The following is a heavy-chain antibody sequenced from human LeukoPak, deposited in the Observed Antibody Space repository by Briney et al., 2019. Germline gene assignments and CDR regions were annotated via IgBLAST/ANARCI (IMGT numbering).Heavy chain of an antibody. J-gene: IGHJ4*02. CDR3: AKHKESWNSCFDY. CDR1: GFTFSSYA. D-gene: IGHD1-7*01. Sequence: GGSLRLSCAASGFTFSSYAMSWVRQSPGKELEWVSSISGSGASTYYADSVKGRFTISRDNSKNTLYLQMNSLRAEDTAVYYCAKHKESWNSCFDYWGQGTLVTVSS. CDR2: ISGSGAST. V-gene: IGHV3-23*01.